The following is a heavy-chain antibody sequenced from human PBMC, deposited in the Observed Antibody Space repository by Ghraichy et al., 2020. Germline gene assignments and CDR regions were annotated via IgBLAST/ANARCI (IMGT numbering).Heavy chain of an antibody. CDR2: LYWNDDT. D-gene: IGHD3-10*02. CDR1: GVLVTTSGVG. Sequence: SGPTLVKPRQTLTLTCTVSGVLVTTSGVGVGWIRQPPGDALEWLALLYWNDDTHYSSSLETRLTITKDTSKNQVVLTVTDMQPVDTATYYCVHRFMSLSPGFYYWGQGALVTVSS. J-gene: IGHJ4*02. V-gene: IGHV2-5*01. CDR3: VHRFMSLSPGFYY.